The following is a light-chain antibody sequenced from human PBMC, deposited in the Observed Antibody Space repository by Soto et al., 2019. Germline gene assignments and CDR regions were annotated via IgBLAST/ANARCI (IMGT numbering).Light chain of an antibody. V-gene: IGKV3-20*01. CDR2: GAS. CDR3: QQSGSSPPT. J-gene: IGKJ4*01. CDR1: QSVYKNC. Sequence: EIVLTQSPGTLSLSPGERATLSCRASQSVYKNCLTWYQQKPGQAPKLLINGASNRETGIPYRFSGSGSGTDFSLTIGRLEPEDFAVYFCQQSGSSPPTFGGGTKVAI.